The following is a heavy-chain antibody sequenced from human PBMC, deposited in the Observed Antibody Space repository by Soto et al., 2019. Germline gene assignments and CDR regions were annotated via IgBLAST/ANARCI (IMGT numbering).Heavy chain of an antibody. CDR3: AKGGQLLTEGGGY. J-gene: IGHJ4*02. D-gene: IGHD2-2*01. Sequence: EVQLVESGGGLVQPGRSLRLSCAASGFTFDDYAMHWVRQAPGKGLEWVSGISWNSGSIGYADSVKGRFTISRDNAKNSLDQQMNSLRAEDTALYYCAKGGQLLTEGGGYWGQGTLVTVSS. CDR1: GFTFDDYA. V-gene: IGHV3-9*01. CDR2: ISWNSGSI.